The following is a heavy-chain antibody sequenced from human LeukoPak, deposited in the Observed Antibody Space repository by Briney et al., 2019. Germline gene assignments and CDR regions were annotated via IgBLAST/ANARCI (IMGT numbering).Heavy chain of an antibody. Sequence: SGPTLVNPTQTLTQTCTLSGFSLSTSGVGVGWIRQLPGKALEWLALIYWDDDKRYSPSLKSRLTITKDTSKSQVVLTMTNMDPVDTATYFCAHMGIGLEPLRWGQGTLVTVSS. D-gene: IGHD1-1*01. V-gene: IGHV2-5*02. J-gene: IGHJ4*02. CDR1: GFSLSTSGVG. CDR3: AHMGIGLEPLR. CDR2: IYWDDDK.